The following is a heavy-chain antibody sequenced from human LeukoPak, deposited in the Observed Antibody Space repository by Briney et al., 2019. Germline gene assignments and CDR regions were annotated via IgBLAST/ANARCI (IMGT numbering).Heavy chain of an antibody. CDR3: ARVLAAAGNNWFDP. CDR2: INHSGST. D-gene: IGHD6-13*01. V-gene: IGHV4-34*01. Sequence: SETLSLTCTISGGSISDYYWSWIRQPPGKGLEWIGEINHSGSTNYNPSLKSRVTISVDTSKNQFSLKLSSVTAADTAVYYCARVLAAAGNNWFDPWGQGTLVTVSS. CDR1: GGSISDYY. J-gene: IGHJ5*02.